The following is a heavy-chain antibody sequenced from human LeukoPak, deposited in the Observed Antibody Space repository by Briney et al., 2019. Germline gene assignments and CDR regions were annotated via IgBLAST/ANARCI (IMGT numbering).Heavy chain of an antibody. CDR3: TRYDSSRFDP. CDR1: GFTFSGYG. J-gene: IGHJ5*02. CDR2: IAYDGSRK. V-gene: IGHV3-30*03. Sequence: GGSLRPSCAASGFTFSGYGTHWVRQAPGKGLEWVTGIAYDGSRKHYADSVRGRFTISRDNSRNTMDLQMNSLRVEDTAVYHCTRYDSSRFDPWGQGTLVIVSS. D-gene: IGHD3-3*01.